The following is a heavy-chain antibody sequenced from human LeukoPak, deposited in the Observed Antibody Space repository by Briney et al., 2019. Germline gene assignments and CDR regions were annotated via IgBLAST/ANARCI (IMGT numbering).Heavy chain of an antibody. V-gene: IGHV1-69*13. CDR2: IIPIFGTA. CDR1: GGTFSSYA. D-gene: IGHD5-18*01. CDR3: ARDQGGTAMPHY. J-gene: IGHJ4*02. Sequence: ASVKVSCKASGGTFSSYAISWVRQAPGQGLEWMGGIIPIFGTANYAQKFQGRVTITADESTSTAYMELSSLRSEDTAVYYCARDQGGTAMPHYWGQGTLVTVSS.